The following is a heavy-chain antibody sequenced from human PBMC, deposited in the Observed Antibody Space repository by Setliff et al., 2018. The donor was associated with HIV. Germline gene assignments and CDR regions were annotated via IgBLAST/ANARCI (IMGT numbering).Heavy chain of an antibody. CDR2: ISGSGGAT. D-gene: IGHD5-12*01. V-gene: IGHV3-23*01. Sequence: GGSLRLSCAASGFTFSSYAMTWVRQAPGKGLEWVSAISGSGGATYYADSVKGRFTISRDNSKNTLYLQMNSLRAEDTAVYYCAKAYGGYEYSTDYWGQGTLVTVSS. CDR1: GFTFSSYA. CDR3: AKAYGGYEYSTDY. J-gene: IGHJ4*02.